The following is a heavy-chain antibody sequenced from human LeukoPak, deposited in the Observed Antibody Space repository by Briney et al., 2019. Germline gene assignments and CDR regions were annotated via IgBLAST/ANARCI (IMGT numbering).Heavy chain of an antibody. Sequence: ASVKVSCKASGYTFTSYDINWVRQATGQGLEWMGWMNPNSGNTGYAQKFQGRVTMTRNTSISTAYMELSSLRSEDTAVYYCARDGFSMVRGVQTPYYYGMDVWGQGTTVTVSS. D-gene: IGHD3-10*01. V-gene: IGHV1-8*01. CDR3: ARDGFSMVRGVQTPYYYGMDV. J-gene: IGHJ6*02. CDR2: MNPNSGNT. CDR1: GYTFTSYD.